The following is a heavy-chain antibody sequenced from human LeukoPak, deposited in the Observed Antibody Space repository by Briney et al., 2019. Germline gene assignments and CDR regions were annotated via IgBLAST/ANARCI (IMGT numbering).Heavy chain of an antibody. D-gene: IGHD2-15*01. CDR2: IIPIFGTA. V-gene: IGHV1-69*05. CDR1: GGTFSSYA. Sequence: SVKVSCRASGGTFSSYAISWVRQAPGQGLEWMGRIIPIFGTANYAQKFQGRVTITTDESTSTAYMELSSLRSEDTAVYYCAREGVVDGLNWFDPWGQGTLVAVSS. J-gene: IGHJ5*02. CDR3: AREGVVDGLNWFDP.